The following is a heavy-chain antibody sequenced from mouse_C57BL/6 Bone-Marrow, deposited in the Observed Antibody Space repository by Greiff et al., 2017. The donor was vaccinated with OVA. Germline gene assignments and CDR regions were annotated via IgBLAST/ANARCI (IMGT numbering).Heavy chain of an antibody. CDR3: AILYDYGGGYFDY. J-gene: IGHJ2*01. D-gene: IGHD2-4*01. Sequence: VQLKESGPELVKPGASVKIPCKASGYTFTDYNMDWVKQSHGKSLEWIGDINPNNGGTIYNQKFKGKATLTVDKSSSTAYMELRSLTSEDTAVYYCAILYDYGGGYFDYWGQGTTLTVSS. CDR1: GYTFTDYN. V-gene: IGHV1-18*01. CDR2: INPNNGGT.